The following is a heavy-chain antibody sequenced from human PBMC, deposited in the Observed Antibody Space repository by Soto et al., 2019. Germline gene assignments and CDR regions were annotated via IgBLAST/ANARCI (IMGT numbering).Heavy chain of an antibody. CDR2: VSPDHGNA. Sequence: QVRVVQSGAEVKKPGASVKVSCKTSGYTFTDYDINWLRQAPGQGLEWMGWVSPDHGNAGYARQFQGRITMTSDTSINKVFMELTNLRPEDTAVYYCAVTTGYWGQGTKVTVSS. V-gene: IGHV1-8*01. J-gene: IGHJ4*02. D-gene: IGHD4-17*01. CDR1: GYTFTDYD. CDR3: AVTTGY.